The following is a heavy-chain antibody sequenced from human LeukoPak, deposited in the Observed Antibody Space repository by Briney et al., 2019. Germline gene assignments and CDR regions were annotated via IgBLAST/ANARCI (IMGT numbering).Heavy chain of an antibody. CDR1: GFTFSSYA. V-gene: IGHV3-23*01. CDR3: AKGLVRGVIITHYFDY. CDR2: FIGSGGST. D-gene: IGHD3-10*01. Sequence: GGSLRLSCAASGFTFSSYAMSWVPRAPGKGREWVPAFIGSGGSTYYADSVKGRFTISRDNSKNTLYLQMNSLRAEDTAVYYCAKGLVRGVIITHYFDYWGQGTLVTVSS. J-gene: IGHJ4*02.